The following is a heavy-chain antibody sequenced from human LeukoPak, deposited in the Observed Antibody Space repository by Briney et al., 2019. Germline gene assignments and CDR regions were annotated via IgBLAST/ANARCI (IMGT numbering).Heavy chain of an antibody. V-gene: IGHV1-18*01. CDR3: ARCSFPSDDILAGPFDN. Sequence: ASVKVSCKASGYTFTSYGISWVRQAPGQGLEWMGWISSYNGNTNYAQKLQGRATMTTDTSTSTAYMELRSLRSDDTAVYYCARCSFPSDDILAGPFDNWGQGTLVTVSS. CDR2: ISSYNGNT. J-gene: IGHJ4*02. CDR1: GYTFTSYG. D-gene: IGHD3-9*01.